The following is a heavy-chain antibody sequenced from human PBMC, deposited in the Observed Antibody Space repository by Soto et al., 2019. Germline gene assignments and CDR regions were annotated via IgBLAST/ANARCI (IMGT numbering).Heavy chain of an antibody. V-gene: IGHV1-18*01. Sequence: GASVKVSCKASGYTFNRYAISWVRQAPGQRLEWMGWISAYNGNTNYAQKLQGRVTMTTDTSTSTAYMELRSLRSDDTAVYYCARLYYYDSSGYYYVEDFWGQGTLVTVSS. CDR1: GYTFNRYA. CDR2: ISAYNGNT. CDR3: ARLYYYDSSGYYYVEDF. J-gene: IGHJ4*02. D-gene: IGHD3-22*01.